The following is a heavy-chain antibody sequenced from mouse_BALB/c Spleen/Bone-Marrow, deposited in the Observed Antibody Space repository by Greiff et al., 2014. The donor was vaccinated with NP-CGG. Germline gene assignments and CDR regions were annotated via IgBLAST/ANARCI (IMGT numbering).Heavy chain of an antibody. D-gene: IGHD2-4*01. J-gene: IGHJ3*01. V-gene: IGHV1-63*02. CDR3: TRGGYDYAWFAY. CDR2: IYPGDNYT. Sequence: QVQLQQSGAELVRPGTSVKMSCKAAGYTFTNYWIGWVKQRPGHGLEWIGDIYPGDNYTNYNEKFKGKATLTADTSSSTAYMQLSSLTSEYSAIYYCTRGGYDYAWFAYWGQGTLVTVSA. CDR1: GYTFTNYW.